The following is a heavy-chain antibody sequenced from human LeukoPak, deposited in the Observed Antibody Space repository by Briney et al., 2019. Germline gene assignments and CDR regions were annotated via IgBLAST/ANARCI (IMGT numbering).Heavy chain of an antibody. J-gene: IGHJ4*02. D-gene: IGHD5-18*01. CDR2: IKQDGSEK. CDR1: GFTFSSYW. Sequence: PGGSLRLSCAASGFTFSSYWMSWVRQAPGKGLEWVANIKQDGSEKYYVDSVKGRFTISRDNAKNSLYLQMNSLRAEDTAVYYCARDRPSDSYGYRTFDYWGQGTLVTVSS. V-gene: IGHV3-7*01. CDR3: ARDRPSDSYGYRTFDY.